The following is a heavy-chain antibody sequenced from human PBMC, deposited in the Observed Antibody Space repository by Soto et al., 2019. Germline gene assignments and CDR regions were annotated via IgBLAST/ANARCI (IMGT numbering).Heavy chain of an antibody. J-gene: IGHJ4*02. Sequence: GGSLRLSIAASGFTFSSYAMHWVRQAPGKGLEGVAVISYDGSNKYYADSVKGRFTISRDNSKNTLYLQMNSLRAEDTAVYYCVAERLYWGQGTLVTVSS. CDR1: GFTFSSYA. CDR2: ISYDGSNK. V-gene: IGHV3-30-3*01. CDR3: VAERLY.